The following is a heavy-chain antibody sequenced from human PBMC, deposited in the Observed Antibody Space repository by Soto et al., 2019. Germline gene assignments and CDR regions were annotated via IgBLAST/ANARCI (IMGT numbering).Heavy chain of an antibody. V-gene: IGHV4-38-2*01. J-gene: IGHJ6*02. CDR2: KYHSGST. D-gene: IGHD3-10*01. CDR3: ATAGGVSYYSMDV. CDR1: CYSICSRYY. Sequence: SGTLSPTLGSPCYSICSRYYWGCPRPPPGKGLEWIGSKYHSGSTYHHPSLKSRVPISLDTSKNQFSLKMSSVTPAATDVSYCATAGGVSYYSMDVCCQVTTVT.